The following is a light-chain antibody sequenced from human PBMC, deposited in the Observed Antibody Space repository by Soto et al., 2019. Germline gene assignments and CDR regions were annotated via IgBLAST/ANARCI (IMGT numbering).Light chain of an antibody. Sequence: QYVLTQPASLSGSPGQSIAISCTGTSSDVGGYNYVSWYQQLPGNAPKLLIYDVTIRPSGVYDRFSGSKSGTTPSLSFSGLQVKQKADYYFCSCSSSSFCVLGPGTKVPVL. CDR2: DVT. V-gene: IGLV2-14*03. J-gene: IGLJ1*01. CDR3: CSCSSSSFCV. CDR1: SSDVGGYNY.